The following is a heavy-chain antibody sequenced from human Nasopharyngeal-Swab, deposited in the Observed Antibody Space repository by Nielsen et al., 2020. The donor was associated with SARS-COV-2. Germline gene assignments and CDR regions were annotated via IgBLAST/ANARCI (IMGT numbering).Heavy chain of an antibody. CDR2: ISGSGGST. CDR3: AKEEVSTTGTRDYYYYYMDV. D-gene: IGHD1-1*01. J-gene: IGHJ6*03. V-gene: IGHV3-23*01. CDR1: GFTFSSYA. Sequence: GESLKISCAASGFTFSSYAMSWVRQAPGKGLEWVSAISGSGGSTYYADSVKGRFTISRDNSKNTLYLQMNSLRAGDTAVYYCAKEEVSTTGTRDYYYYYMDVWGKGTTVTVSS.